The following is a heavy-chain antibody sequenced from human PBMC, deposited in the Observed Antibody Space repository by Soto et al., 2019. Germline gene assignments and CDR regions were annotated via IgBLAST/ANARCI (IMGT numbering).Heavy chain of an antibody. Sequence: EVHLVESGGGLVQPGGSLRLSCAASGFTFSSHNMNWVRQAPGKGLEWLSYISSSSGTVYYADSVKGRFTISRDNAKNSLYLQMNSLRAEDTAVYYCARDYSSSWYTDYWGQGTLVTVSS. CDR1: GFTFSSHN. D-gene: IGHD6-13*01. V-gene: IGHV3-48*01. CDR2: ISSSSGTV. J-gene: IGHJ4*02. CDR3: ARDYSSSWYTDY.